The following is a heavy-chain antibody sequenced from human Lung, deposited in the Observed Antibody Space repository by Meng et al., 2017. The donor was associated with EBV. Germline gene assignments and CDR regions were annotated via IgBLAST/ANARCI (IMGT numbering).Heavy chain of an antibody. V-gene: IGHV7-4-1*02. CDR2: INPDTGKP. CDR3: ARDRGSSGWSNWFDP. D-gene: IGHD6-13*01. Sequence: VKLVQSGGELQKPGASVKVPSEASGYPFSIYSRHWVRQAPGQGLEWMGWINPDTGKPTYAQGFTGRFVFSLDTSVRTAYLQISSLKAEDTAVYYCARDRGSSGWSNWFDPWGQGTLVTVSS. J-gene: IGHJ5*02. CDR1: GYPFSIYS.